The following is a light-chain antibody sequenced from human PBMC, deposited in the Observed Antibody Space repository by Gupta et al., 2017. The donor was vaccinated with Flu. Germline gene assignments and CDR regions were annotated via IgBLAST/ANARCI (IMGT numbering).Light chain of an antibody. CDR3: QQYGNPPFT. V-gene: IGKV3-20*01. CDR1: QSISRCF. CDR2: GAS. Sequence: GALCLSPGDRATLSCWASQSISRCFVSWYQQQSHPATRLLFWGASSSATVIPDMRGGRGSGKVFIPTISRLEADVVAFYYCQQYGNPPFTFGPGTKVDIK. J-gene: IGKJ3*01.